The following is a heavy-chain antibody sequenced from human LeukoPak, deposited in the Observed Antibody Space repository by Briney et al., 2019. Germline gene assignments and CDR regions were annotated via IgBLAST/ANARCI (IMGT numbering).Heavy chain of an antibody. J-gene: IGHJ4*02. D-gene: IGHD2-15*01. CDR2: INWNGGST. CDR1: GFTFDDYG. Sequence: PGGSLRLSCAASGFTFDDYGMSWVRQAPGKGLEWVSGINWNGGSTGYADSVKGRFTISRDNAKNSLYLQMNSLRAEDTALYYCARGYCSGGSCYSGYLLDYWGQGTLVTVSS. CDR3: ARGYCSGGSCYSGYLLDY. V-gene: IGHV3-20*04.